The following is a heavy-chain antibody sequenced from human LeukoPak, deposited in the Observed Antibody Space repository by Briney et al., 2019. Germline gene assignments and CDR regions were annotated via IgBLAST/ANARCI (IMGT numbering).Heavy chain of an antibody. CDR1: GFTFSSYS. CDR3: ARKRRDGYNWDH. J-gene: IGHJ4*02. V-gene: IGHV3-21*01. D-gene: IGHD5-24*01. Sequence: PGGSLRLSCAASGFTFSSYSMNWVRQAPGKGLEWVSSISSSSSYIYYAGSVKGRFTISRDNAKNSLYLQMNSLRAEDTAVYYCARKRRDGYNWDHWGQGTLVTVSS. CDR2: ISSSSSYI.